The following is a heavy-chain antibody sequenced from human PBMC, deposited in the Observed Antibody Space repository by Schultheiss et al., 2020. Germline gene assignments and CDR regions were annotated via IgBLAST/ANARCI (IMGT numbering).Heavy chain of an antibody. J-gene: IGHJ3*02. D-gene: IGHD6-13*01. CDR1: GFIFSKYV. V-gene: IGHV3-30*04. Sequence: GGSLRLSCAASGFIFSKYVMHWVRQAPGKGLEWVAVISHDVSNKYYADSVKGRFTISRDNAKNSLYLQMNSLRAEDTAVYYCAKDYSSSWYLVRDAFDIWGQGTMVTVSS. CDR2: ISHDVSNK. CDR3: AKDYSSSWYLVRDAFDI.